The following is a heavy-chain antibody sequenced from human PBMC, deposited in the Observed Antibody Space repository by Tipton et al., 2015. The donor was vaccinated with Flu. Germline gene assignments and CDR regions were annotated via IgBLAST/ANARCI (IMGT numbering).Heavy chain of an antibody. CDR2: IFHTGNN. V-gene: IGHV4-38-2*02. J-gene: IGHJ5*02. Sequence: TLSLTCTVSGDSIRSDYYWGWVRQPPGKGLEWIGNIFHTGNNYYNPSLKSRVSISVDKSKNQFSLTLKSKTTADTAVFYCARGGWEPHGGWFDPWGQGILVTVSS. CDR3: ARGGWEPHGGWFDP. D-gene: IGHD1-26*01. CDR1: GDSIRSDYY.